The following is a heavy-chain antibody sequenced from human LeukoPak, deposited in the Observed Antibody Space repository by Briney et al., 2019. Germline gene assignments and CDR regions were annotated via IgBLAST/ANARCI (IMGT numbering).Heavy chain of an antibody. CDR1: GFTFSDYY. CDR2: ISSSSNTV. CDR3: ARRAMGATSFDY. J-gene: IGHJ4*02. Sequence: GGSLRLSCAASGFTFSDYYMTWVRQAPGKGLEWVSYISSSSNTVYYADSVKGRLTVSRDNAHNSLFVQMTNLRAEDTAVYYCARRAMGATSFDYWGQGTLVTVSS. D-gene: IGHD1-26*01. V-gene: IGHV3-11*04.